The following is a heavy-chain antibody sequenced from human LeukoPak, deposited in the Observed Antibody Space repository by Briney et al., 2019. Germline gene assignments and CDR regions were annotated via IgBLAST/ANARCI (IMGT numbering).Heavy chain of an antibody. V-gene: IGHV1-18*01. CDR1: GYTFTSYG. CDR2: ISAYNGNT. J-gene: IGHJ4*02. CDR3: AGDLLLWFGELLSCDY. Sequence: ASVKVSCKASGYTFTSYGISWVRQAPGQGLEWMGWISAYNGNTNYAQKLQGRVTMTTDTSTSTAYMELRSLRSDDTAVYYCAGDLLLWFGELLSCDYWGQGTLVTVSS. D-gene: IGHD3-10*01.